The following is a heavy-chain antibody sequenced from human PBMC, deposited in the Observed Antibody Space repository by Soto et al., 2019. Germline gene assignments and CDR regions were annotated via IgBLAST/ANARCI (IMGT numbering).Heavy chain of an antibody. CDR2: VRSDRTT. Sequence: GGSLRLSCVASRFSACSALMNSSRQAPGKGLERVGRVRSDRTTDYATPLKGRFTISRDETKNTLHLQMNTLQIEDTAVYYCTTAYDIYYYQGMDVWGQGTTVTVS. J-gene: IGHJ6*02. CDR3: TTAYDIYYYQGMDV. V-gene: IGHV3-15*07. CDR1: RFSACSAL. D-gene: IGHD3-9*01.